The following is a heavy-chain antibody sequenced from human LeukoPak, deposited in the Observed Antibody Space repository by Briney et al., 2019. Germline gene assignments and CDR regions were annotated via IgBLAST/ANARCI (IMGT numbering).Heavy chain of an antibody. V-gene: IGHV3-64D*06. J-gene: IGHJ4*02. Sequence: GGSLRLSCSASGFTFSNYAMFWVRQAPGKGLEYLSAISSNGRGTYYADSVKGRFTISRDNSKNTLYLQMSSLTTEDTAVYYCATTDTPILTHFDYWGQGTLVTVSS. CDR2: ISSNGRGT. CDR1: GFTFSNYA. D-gene: IGHD1-14*01. CDR3: ATTDTPILTHFDY.